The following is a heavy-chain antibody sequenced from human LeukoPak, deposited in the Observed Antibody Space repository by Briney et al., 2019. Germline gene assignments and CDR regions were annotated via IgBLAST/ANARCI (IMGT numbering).Heavy chain of an antibody. CDR1: GGSISSYY. D-gene: IGHD6-19*01. V-gene: IGHV4-4*07. Sequence: SETLPLTCTVSGGSISSYYWSWIRQPAGKGLEWIGRIYTSGTTSYNSSLKSRVTISVDTSKNQLSLKLTSVTAADTAVYYCARWDDSAWGFGNWGPGTLVTVSS. J-gene: IGHJ4*02. CDR2: IYTSGTT. CDR3: ARWDDSAWGFGN.